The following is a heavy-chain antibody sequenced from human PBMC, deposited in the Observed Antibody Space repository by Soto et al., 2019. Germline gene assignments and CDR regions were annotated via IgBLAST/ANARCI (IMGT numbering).Heavy chain of an antibody. V-gene: IGHV3-30*18. D-gene: IGHD3-9*01. CDR2: ISYDGSNK. CDR3: AKARLRYFDWPTYFDY. CDR1: GFTFSSYG. Sequence: QVQLVESGGGVVQPGRSLRLSCAASGFTFSSYGMHWVRQAPGKGLEWVAVISYDGSNKYYADSVMGRFTISRDNSKNRLYLQMNSLRAEDTAVYYCAKARLRYFDWPTYFDYWGQGTLVTVSS. J-gene: IGHJ4*02.